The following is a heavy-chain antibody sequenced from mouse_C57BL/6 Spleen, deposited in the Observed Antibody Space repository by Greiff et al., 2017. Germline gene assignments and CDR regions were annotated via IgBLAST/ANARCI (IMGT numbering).Heavy chain of an antibody. D-gene: IGHD1-1*01. CDR2: INPNYGTT. Sequence: EVQLQQSGPELVKPGASVKISCKASGYSFTDYNMNWVKQSNGKSLEWIGVINPNYGTTSYNQKFKGKATLTVDQSSSTAYMQLNSLTSEDSAVYYCASPYYYGSSYVAWFAYWGQGTLVTVSA. J-gene: IGHJ3*01. V-gene: IGHV1-39*01. CDR1: GYSFTDYN. CDR3: ASPYYYGSSYVAWFAY.